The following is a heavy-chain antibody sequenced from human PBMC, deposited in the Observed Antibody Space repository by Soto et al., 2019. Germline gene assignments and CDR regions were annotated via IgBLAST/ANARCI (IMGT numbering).Heavy chain of an antibody. CDR3: AKGHYYDSSGADY. Sequence: PGGSLRLSCAASGFTVSSYGMHWVRQAPGKGLEWVAVISYDGSNKYYADSVKGRFTISRDNSKNTLYLQMNSLRAEDTAVYYCAKGHYYDSSGADYWGQGTLVTVSS. D-gene: IGHD3-22*01. CDR2: ISYDGSNK. CDR1: GFTVSSYG. J-gene: IGHJ4*02. V-gene: IGHV3-30*18.